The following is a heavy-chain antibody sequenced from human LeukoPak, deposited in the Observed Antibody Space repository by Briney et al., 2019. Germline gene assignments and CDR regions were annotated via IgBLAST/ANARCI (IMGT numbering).Heavy chain of an antibody. Sequence: SQTLSLTCAISGDSVSSNSAAWNCIRQSPSRGLEWLGRTYYRSKWFSDYGTSVKGRITINPDSSKNQFSLHLNSVTPEDTSVYYCARDGPGALLLDYWGQGTLVTVFS. V-gene: IGHV6-1*01. CDR2: TYYRSKWFS. CDR3: ARDGPGALLLDY. J-gene: IGHJ4*02. D-gene: IGHD2/OR15-2a*01. CDR1: GDSVSSNSAA.